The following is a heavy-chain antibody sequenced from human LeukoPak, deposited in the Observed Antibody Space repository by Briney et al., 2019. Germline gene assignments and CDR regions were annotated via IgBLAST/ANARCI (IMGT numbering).Heavy chain of an antibody. Sequence: GASVKVSCKASGGTFSSYAISWVRQAPGQGLEWMGIINPSGGSTSYAQKFQGRVTMTRDTSTSTVYMELSSLRSEDTAVYYCARLAVAGRGSGRFDYWGQGTLVTVSS. CDR1: GGTFSSYA. D-gene: IGHD6-19*01. CDR3: ARLAVAGRGSGRFDY. J-gene: IGHJ4*02. CDR2: INPSGGST. V-gene: IGHV1-46*01.